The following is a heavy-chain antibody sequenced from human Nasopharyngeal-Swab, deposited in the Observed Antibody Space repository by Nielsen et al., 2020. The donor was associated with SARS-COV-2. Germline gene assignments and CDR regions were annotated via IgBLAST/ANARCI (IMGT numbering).Heavy chain of an antibody. CDR3: ARAKKSGGTWEHTDY. J-gene: IGHJ4*02. CDR2: IYYSGFT. D-gene: IGHD1-26*01. CDR1: GGSTSSGDYY. V-gene: IGHV4-30-4*01. Sequence: SRTVSGGSTSSGDYYWTWVRQPPGKGLEWIGCIYYSGFTYYNPSLKSRVTISADTSQNQLSLNLISVTAADTAVYYCARAKKSGGTWEHTDYWGQGTLVTVSS.